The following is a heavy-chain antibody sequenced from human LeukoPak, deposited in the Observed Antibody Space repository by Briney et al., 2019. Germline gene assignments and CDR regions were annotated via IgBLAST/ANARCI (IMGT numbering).Heavy chain of an antibody. CDR1: GFTFTTYE. D-gene: IGHD2-2*01. J-gene: IGHJ4*02. V-gene: IGHV3-48*03. Sequence: SGGSLRLSCATSGFTFTTYEMNWVRQAPGKGLEWVSHISGSGGAIYYADSVKGRFTISRDNAKNSLYLQMSSLRVEDTAVYYCARRYCSSTSCTLDYWGQGTLVTVSS. CDR3: ARRYCSSTSCTLDY. CDR2: ISGSGGAI.